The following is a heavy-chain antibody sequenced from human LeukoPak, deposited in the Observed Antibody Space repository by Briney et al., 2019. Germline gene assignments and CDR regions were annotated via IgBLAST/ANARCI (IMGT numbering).Heavy chain of an antibody. Sequence: EASVKVSCKASGYTFTSYYMHWVRQAPGQGLEWMGIINPSGGSTSYAQKFQGRVTMTRVMSTSTVYMELSSLRSEDTAVYYCARAMATIRFRFDYWGQGTLVTVSS. D-gene: IGHD5-24*01. V-gene: IGHV1-46*01. CDR3: ARAMATIRFRFDY. J-gene: IGHJ4*02. CDR1: GYTFTSYY. CDR2: INPSGGST.